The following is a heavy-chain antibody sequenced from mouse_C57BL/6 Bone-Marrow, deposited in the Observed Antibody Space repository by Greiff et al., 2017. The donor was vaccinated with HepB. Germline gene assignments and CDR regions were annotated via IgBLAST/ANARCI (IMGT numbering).Heavy chain of an antibody. CDR3: AREGDYYYGSSYGGYWYFDV. CDR2: IHPNSGST. J-gene: IGHJ1*03. D-gene: IGHD1-1*01. V-gene: IGHV1-64*01. CDR1: GYTFTSYW. Sequence: QVQLKQPGAELVKPGASVKLSCKASGYTFTSYWMHWVKQRPGQGLEWIGMIHPNSGSTNYNEKFKSKATLTVDKSSSTAYMQLSSLTSEDSAVYYCAREGDYYYGSSYGGYWYFDVWGTGTTVTVSS.